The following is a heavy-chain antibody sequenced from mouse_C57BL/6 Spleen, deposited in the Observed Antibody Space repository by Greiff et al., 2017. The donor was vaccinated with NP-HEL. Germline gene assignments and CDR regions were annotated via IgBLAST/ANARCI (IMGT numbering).Heavy chain of an antibody. Sequence: EVKLVESGGGLVQPGGSLSLSCAASGFTFTDYYMSWVRQPPGKALEWLGFIRNKANGYTTEYSASVKGRFTISRDNSHSILYLQMNALRAEDSATYYCARYVVTDWYFDVWGTGTTVTVSS. D-gene: IGHD2-2*01. J-gene: IGHJ1*03. V-gene: IGHV7-3*01. CDR2: IRNKANGYTT. CDR3: ARYVVTDWYFDV. CDR1: GFTFTDYY.